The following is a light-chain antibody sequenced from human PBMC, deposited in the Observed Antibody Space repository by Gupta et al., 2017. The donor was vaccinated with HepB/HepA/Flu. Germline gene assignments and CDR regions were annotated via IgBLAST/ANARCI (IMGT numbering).Light chain of an antibody. CDR1: QSVSSN. J-gene: IGKJ5*01. V-gene: IGKV3-15*01. CDR2: GAS. Sequence: EIVMTQSPATLSVSPGERATLSCRASQSVSSNLAWYQQKPGQAPRLLIYGASTRATGIPARCSGSGSGTEFTLTISSRQSEDFAVYYCQQYNNWPPSITFGQGTRLEIK. CDR3: QQYNNWPPSIT.